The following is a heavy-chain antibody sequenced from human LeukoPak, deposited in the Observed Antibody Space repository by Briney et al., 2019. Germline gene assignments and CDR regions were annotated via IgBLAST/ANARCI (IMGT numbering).Heavy chain of an antibody. V-gene: IGHV3-9*01. J-gene: IGHJ4*02. Sequence: PGGSLRLSCAASGFTLSTYAMHWVRQAPGKGLEWVSGISWNSGNIGYADSVKGRFTISRDNAKNSLYLQMNSLRAEDTALYYCAKATMVRGVYYFDYWGQGTLVTVSS. CDR2: ISWNSGNI. CDR3: AKATMVRGVYYFDY. D-gene: IGHD3-10*01. CDR1: GFTLSTYA.